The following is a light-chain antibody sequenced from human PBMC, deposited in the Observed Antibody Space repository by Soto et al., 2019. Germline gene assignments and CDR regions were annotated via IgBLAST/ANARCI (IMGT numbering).Light chain of an antibody. V-gene: IGKV1-5*03. Sequence: DIQMTQSPSTLSASVGDRVTTTCRPGLSIGNWLAWYQHKPGKALRLLINKPSNFESGVPSRFSGSRSGTAFPLTINSLQPADFATHYYQQYGNYSPYTFGQGTKLESK. CDR2: KPS. CDR3: QQYGNYSPYT. CDR1: LSIGNW. J-gene: IGKJ2*01.